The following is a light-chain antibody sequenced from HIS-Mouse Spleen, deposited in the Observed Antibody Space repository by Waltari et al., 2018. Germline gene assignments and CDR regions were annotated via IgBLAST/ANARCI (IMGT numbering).Light chain of an antibody. CDR1: SPNIGSNT. CDR2: SNN. J-gene: IGLJ2*01. V-gene: IGLV1-44*01. CDR3: AAWDDSLNGVV. Sequence: QSGLTQPPSASGTPGQRVTISCSGSSPNIGSNTVNWYQQLPGTAPKLLIYSNNQRPSGVPDRFSGSKSGTSASLAISGLQSEDEADYYCAAWDDSLNGVVFGGGTKLTVL.